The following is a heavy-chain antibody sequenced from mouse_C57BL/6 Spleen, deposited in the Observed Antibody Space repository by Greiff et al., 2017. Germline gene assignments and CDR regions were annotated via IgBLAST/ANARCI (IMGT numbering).Heavy chain of an antibody. D-gene: IGHD1-1*01. V-gene: IGHV14-3*01. J-gene: IGHJ3*01. Sequence: VHVKQSVAELVRPGALVKLSCTASGFNIKNTYMHWVKQRPEQGLEWIGRIDPANGNTKYAPKFQGKATITADTSSNTAYLQLSSLTSADTAIYYCARSLYYGSSLGWFAYWCQGPLVTVSA. CDR2: IDPANGNT. CDR1: GFNIKNTY. CDR3: ARSLYYGSSLGWFAY.